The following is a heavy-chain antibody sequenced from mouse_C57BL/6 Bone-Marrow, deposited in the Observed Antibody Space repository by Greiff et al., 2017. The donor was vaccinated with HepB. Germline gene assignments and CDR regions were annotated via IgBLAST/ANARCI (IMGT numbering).Heavy chain of an antibody. V-gene: IGHV7-3*01. D-gene: IGHD2-4*01. J-gene: IGHJ2*01. CDR2: IRNKANGYTT. CDR3: ARSYDYGDYFDY. CDR1: GFTFTDYY. Sequence: EVQRVESGGGLVQPGGSLSLSCAASGFTFTDYYMSWVRQPPGKALEWLGFIRNKANGYTTEYSASVKGRFTISRDNSQSILYLQMNALRAEDSATYYCARSYDYGDYFDYWGQGTTLTVSS.